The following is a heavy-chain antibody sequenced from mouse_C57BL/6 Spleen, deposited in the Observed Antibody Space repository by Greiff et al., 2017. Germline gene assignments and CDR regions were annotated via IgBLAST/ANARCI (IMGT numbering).Heavy chain of an antibody. CDR3: ARSDSSGYKSFDY. D-gene: IGHD3-2*02. CDR1: GYTFTSYW. CDR2: IDPSDSET. J-gene: IGHJ2*01. V-gene: IGHV1-52*01. Sequence: QVQLKQPGAELVRPGSSVKLSCKASGYTFTSYWMHWVKQRPIQGLEWIGNIDPSDSETHYNQKFKDKATLTVDKSSSTAYMQLSSLTSEDSAVYYCARSDSSGYKSFDYWGQGTTLTVSS.